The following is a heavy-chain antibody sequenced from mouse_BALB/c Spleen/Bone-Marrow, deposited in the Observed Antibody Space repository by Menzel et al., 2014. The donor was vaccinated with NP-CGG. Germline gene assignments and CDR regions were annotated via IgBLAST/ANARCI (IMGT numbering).Heavy chain of an antibody. CDR1: GFTFSSFG. Sequence: EVQGVESGGGLVQPGGSRKLSCAASGFTFSSFGMHWVRQAPEKGLEWVAYISSGSSTIYYADTVKGRFTISRDNPKNTLFLQMTSLRSEDTAMYYCASVSAWFANWGQGTLVTVSA. J-gene: IGHJ3*01. CDR2: ISSGSSTI. CDR3: ASVSAWFAN. V-gene: IGHV5-17*02. D-gene: IGHD3-1*01.